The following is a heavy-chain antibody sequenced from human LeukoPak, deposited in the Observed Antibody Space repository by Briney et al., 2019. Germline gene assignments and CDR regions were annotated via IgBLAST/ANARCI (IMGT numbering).Heavy chain of an antibody. CDR3: AKVLHRYCSGGSCYSLDY. V-gene: IGHV3-23*01. CDR1: GFTFSSYA. CDR2: ISGSGGST. J-gene: IGHJ4*02. D-gene: IGHD2-15*01. Sequence: PGASLRLSCAASGFTFSSYAMSWVRQAPGKGLEWVSAISGSGGSTYYADSVKGRFTISRDNSKNTLYLQMNSLRAEDMAVYYRAKVLHRYCSGGSCYSLDYWGQGTLVTVSS.